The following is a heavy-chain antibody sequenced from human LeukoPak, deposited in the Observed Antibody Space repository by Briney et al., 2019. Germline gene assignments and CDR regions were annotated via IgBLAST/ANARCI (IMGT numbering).Heavy chain of an antibody. J-gene: IGHJ6*02. CDR3: ARDLGTRQPDIVVVPAYYYYYGMDV. CDR2: INPSGGST. D-gene: IGHD2-2*01. V-gene: IGHV1-46*01. Sequence: VASVKVSCKASGYTFTSYYMHWVRQAPGQGLEWMGIINPSGGSTSYAQKFQGRVTMTRDTSTSTVYMELSSLRSEDTAVYYCARDLGTRQPDIVVVPAYYYYYGMDVWGQGTTVTVSS. CDR1: GYTFTSYY.